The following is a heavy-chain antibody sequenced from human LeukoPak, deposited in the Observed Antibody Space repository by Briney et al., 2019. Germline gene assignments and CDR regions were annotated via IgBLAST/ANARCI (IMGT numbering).Heavy chain of an antibody. D-gene: IGHD1-26*01. Sequence: SETLSLTCAVYGGSFSGYYWSWIRQPPGKGLEWIGEINHSGSTNYNPSLKSRVTISVDTSKNQFSLKLSSVTAADTAVYFCARDGAGGYSGYWGQGTLVTVSS. CDR1: GGSFSGYY. CDR2: INHSGST. V-gene: IGHV4-34*01. J-gene: IGHJ4*02. CDR3: ARDGAGGYSGY.